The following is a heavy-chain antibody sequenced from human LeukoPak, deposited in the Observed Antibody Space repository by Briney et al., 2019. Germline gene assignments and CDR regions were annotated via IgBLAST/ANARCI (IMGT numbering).Heavy chain of an antibody. CDR1: GFSLSNAW. Sequence: GGSLRLSCAGSGFSLSNAWMSWVRQAPGKGLEWVARIKSKTDGGTTDYAAPVKGRFTISRDDPKNTLYLQMDSLKTEDTAVYYCTRGVAILNYFDYWGQGTLVTVFS. CDR2: IKSKTDGGTT. J-gene: IGHJ4*02. V-gene: IGHV3-15*01. CDR3: TRGVAILNYFDY.